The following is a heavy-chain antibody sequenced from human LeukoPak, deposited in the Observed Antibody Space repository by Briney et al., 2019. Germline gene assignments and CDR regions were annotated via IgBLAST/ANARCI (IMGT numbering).Heavy chain of an antibody. V-gene: IGHV3-30*18. CDR2: ISYNGNNK. J-gene: IGHJ4*02. CDR1: GFTFSSYA. Sequence: GGSLRLSCAASGFTFSSYAMSWVRQAPGNGLEWVAVISYNGNNKFYADSVRGRFTISRDNSKNTLYLEMNSLRAEDTAVYYCAKSGLRICSGGSCYFDFWGQGTLVTVSS. D-gene: IGHD2-15*01. CDR3: AKSGLRICSGGSCYFDF.